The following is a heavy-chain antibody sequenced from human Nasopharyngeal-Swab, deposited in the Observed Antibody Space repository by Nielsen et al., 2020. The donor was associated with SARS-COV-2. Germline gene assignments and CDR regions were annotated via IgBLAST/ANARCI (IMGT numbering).Heavy chain of an antibody. V-gene: IGHV1-8*01. CDR1: GYTFTSYN. J-gene: IGHJ6*03. CDR3: ARGFIVATIFHYYYYMDV. CDR2: MNHNRGNT. Sequence: ASVKVSCKASGYTFTSYNINWVRQATGQGLEWMGWMNHNRGNTGYAQKFQGGVTMTRNTSISTAHMELSSLRSEDTDVYYCARGFIVATIFHYYYYMDVWGKGTTVTVSS. D-gene: IGHD5-12*01.